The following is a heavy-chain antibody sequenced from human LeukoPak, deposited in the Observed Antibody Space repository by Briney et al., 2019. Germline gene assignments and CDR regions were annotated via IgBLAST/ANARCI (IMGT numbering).Heavy chain of an antibody. CDR1: GSMYNYY. CDR2: IYYSGST. CDR3: ATRVVTAITDYFDY. V-gene: IGHV4-59*01. J-gene: IGHJ4*02. Sequence: SETLSLTCTVSGSMYNYYWSWIRQPPGKGLEWIGYIYYSGSTNYNPSLKSRVTISVDTSKNQFSLKLSSVAAADTAVYYCATRVVTAITDYFDYWGQGTLVTVSS. D-gene: IGHD2-21*02.